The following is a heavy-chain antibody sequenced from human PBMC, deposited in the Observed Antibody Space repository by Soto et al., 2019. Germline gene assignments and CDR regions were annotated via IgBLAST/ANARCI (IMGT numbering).Heavy chain of an antibody. V-gene: IGHV3-15*01. D-gene: IGHD6-6*01. CDR3: TTEFEYSSSGGADP. Sequence: GGSLSLSCAASGFTFSNAWMSWVRHAPGKGLEWVGRIKSKTDGGTTDYAAPVKGRFTISRDDSKNTLYLQMNSLKTEDTAVYYCTTEFEYSSSGGADPWGQGTLVTVSS. CDR2: IKSKTDGGTT. J-gene: IGHJ5*02. CDR1: GFTFSNAW.